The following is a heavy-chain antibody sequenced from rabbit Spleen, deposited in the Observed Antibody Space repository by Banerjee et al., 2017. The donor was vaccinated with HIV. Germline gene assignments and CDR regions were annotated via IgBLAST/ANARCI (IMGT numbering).Heavy chain of an antibody. D-gene: IGHD6-1*01. V-gene: IGHV1S47*01. CDR1: GFDFSHYG. CDR3: VRDQARMLDL. J-gene: IGHJ4*01. Sequence: QEQLVESGGGLVQPEGSLTLTCKASGFDFSHYGVSWVRQAPGKGLEWIGYIDPIFTTTHYASWVNGRFTISRDIDQNTLYLQLNSLTGADTATYFCVRDQARMLDLWGPGTLVTVS. CDR2: IDPIFTTT.